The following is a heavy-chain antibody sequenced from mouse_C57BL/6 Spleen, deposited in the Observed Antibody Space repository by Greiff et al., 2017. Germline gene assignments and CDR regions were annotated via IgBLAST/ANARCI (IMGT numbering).Heavy chain of an antibody. Sequence: QVQLQQSGAELVRPGTSVKMSCTASGYNINDYWMGWAKQRPGHGLEWIGGIYPGDGDTNYNEKFKGKATLTADKSSSTAYMQFSSLTSEDSAVYYCARGNGSYPNWFDYWGQGTPLTVSS. D-gene: IGHD1-1*02. CDR3: ARGNGSYPNWFDY. CDR2: IYPGDGDT. J-gene: IGHJ2*01. CDR1: GYNINDYW. V-gene: IGHV1-63*01.